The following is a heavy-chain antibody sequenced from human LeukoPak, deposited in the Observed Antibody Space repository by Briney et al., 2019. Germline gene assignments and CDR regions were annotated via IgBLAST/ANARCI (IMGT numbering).Heavy chain of an antibody. CDR1: GYTYTSYG. CDR3: ASVKAAYYYGMDV. CDR2: INAYNGNT. V-gene: IGHV1-18*01. Sequence: ASVNVSLKASGYTYTSYGISWVRQAPGQGLDWMGWINAYNGNTNYAQKLQGRVTMTTDTSTSTAYMELRSLRSDDTAVYYCASVKAAYYYGMDVWGQGTTVTVSS. J-gene: IGHJ6*02.